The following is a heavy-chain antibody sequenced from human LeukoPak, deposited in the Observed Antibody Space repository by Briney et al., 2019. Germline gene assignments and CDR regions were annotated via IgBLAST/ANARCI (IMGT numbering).Heavy chain of an antibody. Sequence: SETLSPTCTVSGGSISSYYWSWIRQPPGKGLEWIGYIYYSGSTNYNPSLKSRVTISVDTSKNQFSLKLSSVTAADTAVYYCARGRPERRYSSSCLDYWGQGTLVTVSS. D-gene: IGHD6-13*01. CDR3: ARGRPERRYSSSCLDY. CDR2: IYYSGST. CDR1: GGSISSYY. J-gene: IGHJ4*02. V-gene: IGHV4-59*01.